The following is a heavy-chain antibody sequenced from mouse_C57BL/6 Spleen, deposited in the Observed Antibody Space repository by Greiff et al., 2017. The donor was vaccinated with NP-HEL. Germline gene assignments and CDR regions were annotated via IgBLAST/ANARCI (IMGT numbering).Heavy chain of an antibody. V-gene: IGHV1-64*01. J-gene: IGHJ3*01. CDR3: AREGGYAWFAY. CDR1: GYTFTSYW. D-gene: IGHD2-2*01. CDR2: IHPNSGST. Sequence: QVQLQQPGAELVKPGASVTLSCKASGYTFTSYWMHWVKQRPGQGLEWIGMIHPNSGSTNYNEKFKSKATLTVDKSSSTAYMQLSSLTSEDSAVYYCAREGGYAWFAYWGQGTLVTVSA.